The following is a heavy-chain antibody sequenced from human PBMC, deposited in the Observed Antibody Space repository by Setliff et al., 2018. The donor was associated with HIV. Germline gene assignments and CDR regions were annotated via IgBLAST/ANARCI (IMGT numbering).Heavy chain of an antibody. CDR1: GGSISSSNYY. CDR3: ARRMSSGSYYDY. J-gene: IGHJ4*02. V-gene: IGHV4-39*07. Sequence: SETLSLTCTVSGGSISSSNYYWGWIRQPPGKELEWIGGIDYSGSSHYNPSLKSRVTISVDTSKNQFSLKLSSVTAADTAVYYCARRMSSGSYYDYWGQGTLVTVSS. CDR2: IDYSGSS. D-gene: IGHD1-26*01.